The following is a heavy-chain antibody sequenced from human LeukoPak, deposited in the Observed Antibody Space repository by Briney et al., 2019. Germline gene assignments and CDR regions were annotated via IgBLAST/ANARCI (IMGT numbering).Heavy chain of an antibody. CDR1: GFTFSSYA. J-gene: IGHJ4*02. CDR3: ARAYGDYAEFDY. D-gene: IGHD4-17*01. CDR2: ISYDGSNK. Sequence: GRSLRLSCAASGFTFSSYAMHWVRQAPGKGPEWVAVISYDGSNKYYADSVKGRFTISRDNSKNTLYLQMNSLRAEDTAVYYCARAYGDYAEFDYWGQGTLVTVSS. V-gene: IGHV3-30-3*01.